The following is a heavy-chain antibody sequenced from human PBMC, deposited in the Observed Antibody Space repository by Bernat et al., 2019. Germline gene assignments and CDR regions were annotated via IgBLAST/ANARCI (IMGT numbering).Heavy chain of an antibody. CDR2: LSYTGST. CDR1: GGPVSSGNYY. J-gene: IGHJ4*02. V-gene: IGHV4-61*01. CDR3: ARSGFKPGFSDY. D-gene: IGHD1-14*01. Sequence: QVQLQESGPGLVKPSETLSLTCTVSGGPVSSGNYYWSWIRQPPGTGLEGAGYLSYTGSTDYNASLKSRVSISVDTSNNQYSLTLTSVTSADTAVYYCARSGFKPGFSDYWGQGTLVTVSS.